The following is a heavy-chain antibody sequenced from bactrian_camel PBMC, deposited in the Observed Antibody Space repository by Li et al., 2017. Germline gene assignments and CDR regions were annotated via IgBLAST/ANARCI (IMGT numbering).Heavy chain of an antibody. J-gene: IGHJ4*01. CDR3: AARTGWGLSLRDYEYNY. CDR2: ISTDGTST. Sequence: VQLVESGGGTVQAGGSLRLSCEASGETSTRSYMVWFRQAPGKEREGVAAISTDGTSTYYASSVKGRFTISQGDARDTLYLQMDSLKPEDTAMYYCAARTGWGLSLRDYEYNYWGQGTQVTVS. CDR1: GETSTRSY. V-gene: IGHV3S1*01. D-gene: IGHD5*01.